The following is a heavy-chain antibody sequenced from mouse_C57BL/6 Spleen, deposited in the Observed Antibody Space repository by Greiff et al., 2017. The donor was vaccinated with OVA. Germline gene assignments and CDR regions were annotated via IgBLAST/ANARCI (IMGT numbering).Heavy chain of an antibody. J-gene: IGHJ1*03. D-gene: IGHD6-1*01. V-gene: IGHV5-12*01. Sequence: EVMLVESGGGLVQPGGSLKLSCAASGFTFSDYYMYWVRQTPEKRLEWVAYISNGGGSTYYPDTVKGRFTISRDNAKNTLYLQMSRLKSEDTAMYYCARHAPSGYFDVWGTGTTVTVSS. CDR3: ARHAPSGYFDV. CDR1: GFTFSDYY. CDR2: ISNGGGST.